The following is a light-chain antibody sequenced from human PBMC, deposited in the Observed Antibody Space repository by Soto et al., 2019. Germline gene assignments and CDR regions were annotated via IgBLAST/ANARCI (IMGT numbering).Light chain of an antibody. Sequence: QSVLTQPPSVSGAPGQRVTISCTGSSSNIGAGYDVHWYQQLPGTAPKLLIYGNSNRPSGVPDRFSGSKSGTSASLAITGIQAEDEAHYYSKSYDSSLSGYVFGTGTKVTV. CDR1: SSNIGAGYD. J-gene: IGLJ1*01. V-gene: IGLV1-40*01. CDR2: GNS. CDR3: KSYDSSLSGYV.